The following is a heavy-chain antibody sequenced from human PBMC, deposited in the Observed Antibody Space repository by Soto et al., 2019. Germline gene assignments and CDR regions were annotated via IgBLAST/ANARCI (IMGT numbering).Heavy chain of an antibody. D-gene: IGHD6-6*01. CDR1: GFTFSSYA. Sequence: PVGSLRLSCAASGFTFSSYAMHWVRQAPGKGLEYVSAISSNGGSTYYANSVKGRFTISRDNSKNTLYLQMGSLRAEDMAVYYCARGRKYSSSYYFDYWGQGTLVTVSS. CDR3: ARGRKYSSSYYFDY. V-gene: IGHV3-64*01. CDR2: ISSNGGST. J-gene: IGHJ4*02.